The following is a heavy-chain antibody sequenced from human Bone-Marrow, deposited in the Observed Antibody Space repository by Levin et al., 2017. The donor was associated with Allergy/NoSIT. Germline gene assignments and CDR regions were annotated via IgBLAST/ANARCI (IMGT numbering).Heavy chain of an antibody. CDR2: IYSSGTT. CDR1: GGSMNSYSYY. J-gene: IGHJ4*02. D-gene: IGHD2/OR15-2a*01. Sequence: SETLSLTCAVSGGSMNSYSYYWGWIRQPPGKGLEWIGSIYSSGTTYYNASLKSRVSISVDTSKNQFSLNVISVTAADTAVYYCTKLLEPARPHWGQGILVTVSS. CDR3: TKLLEPARPH. V-gene: IGHV4-39*01.